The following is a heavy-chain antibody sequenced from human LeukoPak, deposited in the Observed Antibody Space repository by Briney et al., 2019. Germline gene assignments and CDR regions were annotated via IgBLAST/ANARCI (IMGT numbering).Heavy chain of an antibody. Sequence: GGSLRLSCAASGFSLTSYTMNWVRQAPGKGLEWVSAISTGGDRAYYADSVKGRFTTSRDNSRNTLYLQLNSLRAEDTAIYYCAVDCSSPSCYGQSAFDIWGQGTMVTVSS. CDR2: ISTGGDRA. CDR1: GFSLTSYT. V-gene: IGHV3-23*01. CDR3: AVDCSSPSCYGQSAFDI. J-gene: IGHJ3*02. D-gene: IGHD2-2*01.